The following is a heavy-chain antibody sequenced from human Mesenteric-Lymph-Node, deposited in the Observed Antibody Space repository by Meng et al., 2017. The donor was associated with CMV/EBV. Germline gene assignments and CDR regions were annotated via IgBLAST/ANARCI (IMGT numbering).Heavy chain of an antibody. CDR2: IKSKTDGGTT. Sequence: GGSLRLSCAASGFTFSNAWMSWVRQAPGKGLEWVGRIKSKTDGGTTVYAAPIKGRFTISRDDSKAMLYLQMNSLKTEDTAVYYCTPSPLDDDRGWGQGTLVTVSS. CDR1: GFTFSNAW. D-gene: IGHD1-14*01. CDR3: TPSPLDDDRG. V-gene: IGHV3-15*01. J-gene: IGHJ4*02.